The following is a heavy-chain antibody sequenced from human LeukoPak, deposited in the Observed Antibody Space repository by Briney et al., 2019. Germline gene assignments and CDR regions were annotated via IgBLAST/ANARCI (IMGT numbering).Heavy chain of an antibody. Sequence: GGSLRLSCAASGFTFSSYAMSWVRQAPGKGLEWVSAISGSGGSTYYADSVKGRFTLSRDNSKNTLYLHMNSLRAEDTAVYYCASVDTAMVTFDYWGQGTLVTVSS. J-gene: IGHJ4*02. CDR2: ISGSGGST. CDR3: ASVDTAMVTFDY. CDR1: GFTFSSYA. D-gene: IGHD5-18*01. V-gene: IGHV3-23*01.